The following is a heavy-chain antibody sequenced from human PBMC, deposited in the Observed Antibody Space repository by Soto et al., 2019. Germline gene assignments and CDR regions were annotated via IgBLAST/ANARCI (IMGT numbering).Heavy chain of an antibody. V-gene: IGHV3-48*03. CDR1: GFQFSSYE. CDR3: GRGPFWYTTSPTDDAFDV. D-gene: IGHD6-6*01. Sequence: EVQLAESGGGLVQPGGSLRLSCAASGFQFSSYEMNWVRQAPGKGLEWVAHISHSGATIFYTDSVKGRFTISRDNTNNSLSMQMNSLSAPDPAFYYCGRGPFWYTTSPTDDAFDVWGQGTVVTVSS. CDR2: ISHSGATI. J-gene: IGHJ3*01.